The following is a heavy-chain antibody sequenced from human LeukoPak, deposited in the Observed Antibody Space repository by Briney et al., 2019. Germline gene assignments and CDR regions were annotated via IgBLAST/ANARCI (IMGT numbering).Heavy chain of an antibody. V-gene: IGHV1-58*02. CDR1: GVSFTNSA. J-gene: IGHJ4*02. CDR2: IVVGSGDT. D-gene: IGHD4-17*01. CDR3: AADLSYGDGTLFDY. Sequence: GTSVKVSCKTSGVSFTNSAMQWVRQPRGQRLEWVGWIVVGSGDTNYAQKFQERVTITRDMSTSTAYMELSSLRSEDTAVYYCAADLSYGDGTLFDYWGQGTLVTVSS.